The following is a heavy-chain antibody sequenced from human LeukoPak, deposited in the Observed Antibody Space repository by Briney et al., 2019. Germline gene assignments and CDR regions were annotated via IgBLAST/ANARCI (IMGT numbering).Heavy chain of an antibody. J-gene: IGHJ6*02. Sequence: ASVKVSCKVSGYTLTESSMHWVRQAPGKGLEWMGGFDPEDGETIYAQKFQGRVTMTEDTSTDTAYMELSSLRSEDTAVYYCATSTIFGVDPPYYYYGMDVWGQGTTVTVSS. V-gene: IGHV1-24*01. CDR1: GYTLTESS. CDR3: ATSTIFGVDPPYYYYGMDV. CDR2: FDPEDGET. D-gene: IGHD3-3*01.